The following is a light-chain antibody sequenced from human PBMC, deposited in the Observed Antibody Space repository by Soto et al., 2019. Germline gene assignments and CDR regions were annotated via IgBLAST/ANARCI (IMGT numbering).Light chain of an antibody. J-gene: IGKJ4*01. Sequence: EIVLTQSPGTLSLSPGERATLSCRASQSVSNNYLAWYQQKPGQAPRLLIYGASNRATGIPDRFSGSGSGTDFTLTISRLEPGDFAVYYCQQYGSSPLTFGGGTKVDNK. CDR2: GAS. CDR3: QQYGSSPLT. V-gene: IGKV3-20*01. CDR1: QSVSNNY.